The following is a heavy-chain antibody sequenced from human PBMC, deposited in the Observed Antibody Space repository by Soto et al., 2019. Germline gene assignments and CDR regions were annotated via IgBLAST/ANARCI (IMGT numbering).Heavy chain of an antibody. CDR1: GHSFTRYW. D-gene: IGHD2-2*01. CDR2: IYPGDSDT. J-gene: IGHJ6*02. Sequence: GGSLKIFCKVSGHSFTRYWTGWLRQMRGKGLEWMGIIYPGDSDTRYSPSFQGQVTISADKSISTAYLQWSSLKASDTAMYYCARHVLCSLTRYQLLRKCYYYFGMDVWGPGTT. CDR3: ARHVLCSLTRYQLLRKCYYYFGMDV. V-gene: IGHV5-51*01.